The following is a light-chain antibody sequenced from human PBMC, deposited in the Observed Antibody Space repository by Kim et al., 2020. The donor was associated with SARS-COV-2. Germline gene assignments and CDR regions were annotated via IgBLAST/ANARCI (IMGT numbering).Light chain of an antibody. V-gene: IGKV3-15*01. J-gene: IGKJ4*01. CDR2: GTA. CDR3: QQYQDWPLP. CDR1: QTVTSN. Sequence: EIVMTQSPATLSVSPGEGAALSCRASQTVTSNLAWYQQKFGQPPRLLIYGTATRATGIPDRFSGSGFGTEFTLTISSLQSEDFALYYCQQYQDWPLPFGGGTKVDIK.